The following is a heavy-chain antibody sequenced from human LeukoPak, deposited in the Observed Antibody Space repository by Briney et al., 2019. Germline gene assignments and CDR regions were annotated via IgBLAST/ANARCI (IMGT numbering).Heavy chain of an antibody. CDR2: IYYSGST. Sequence: ASETLSLTCTVSGVSISSYYWSWIRQPPGKGLEWIGYIYYSGSTNYNPSLKSRVTISVDTSKNQFSLKLSSVTAADTAVYYCAGAYDSSGYYYLYWGQGTLVTVSS. V-gene: IGHV4-59*01. J-gene: IGHJ4*02. CDR3: AGAYDSSGYYYLY. D-gene: IGHD3-22*01. CDR1: GVSISSYY.